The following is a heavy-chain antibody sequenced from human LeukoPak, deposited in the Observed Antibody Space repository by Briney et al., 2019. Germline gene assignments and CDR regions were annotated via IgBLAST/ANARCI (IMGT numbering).Heavy chain of an antibody. D-gene: IGHD2-15*01. CDR2: TSAYNGNT. CDR1: SYTLTSYG. J-gene: IGHJ4*02. V-gene: IGHV1-18*01. Sequence: ASVKVSCKASSYTLTSYGIGWVRQAPGQGLEWMGWTSAYNGNTNYAQKLQGRVTMTTDTSTSTAYMELRSLRSDDTTVYYCARDGYCSGGSCYSVLDVIFDYWGQGTLVTVSS. CDR3: ARDGYCSGGSCYSVLDVIFDY.